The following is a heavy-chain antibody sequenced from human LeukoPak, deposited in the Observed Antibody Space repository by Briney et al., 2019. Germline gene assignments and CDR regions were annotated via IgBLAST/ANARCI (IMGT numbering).Heavy chain of an antibody. CDR2: IIPIFGTA. D-gene: IGHD6-6*01. CDR1: GGTFSSYA. V-gene: IGHV1-69*01. CDR3: ARDRGSSSPFGYYYYGMDV. J-gene: IGHJ6*02. Sequence: ASVKVSCKASGGTFSSYAISWVRQAPGQGLEWMGGIIPIFGTANYAQKFQGRVTITADESTSTAYMELSSLRSEDTAVYYCARDRGSSSPFGYYYYGMDVWGQGTTVTVPS.